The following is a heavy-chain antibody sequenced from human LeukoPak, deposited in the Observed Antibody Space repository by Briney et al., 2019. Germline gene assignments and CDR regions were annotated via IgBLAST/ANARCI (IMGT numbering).Heavy chain of an antibody. Sequence: SETLSLTCTVSGGSISSSSYYWGWVRQPPGKGLEWIGSIYYSGSTYYNPSLKSRVTISVDTSKNQFSLKLSSVTAADTAVYYCARDMSPHYYYYYYMDVWGKGTTVTVSS. D-gene: IGHD3-10*02. J-gene: IGHJ6*03. CDR3: ARDMSPHYYYYYYMDV. CDR1: GGSISSSSYY. CDR2: IYYSGST. V-gene: IGHV4-39*07.